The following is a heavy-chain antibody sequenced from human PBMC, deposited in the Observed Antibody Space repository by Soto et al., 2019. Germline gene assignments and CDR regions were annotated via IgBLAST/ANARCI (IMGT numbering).Heavy chain of an antibody. Sequence: GGSLRLSCAASGFTVSSNYMSWVRQAPGKGLEWVSVIYSGGSTYYADSVKGRFTISRDNSKNTLYLQMNSLRAEDTAVYYCARDSQNYYYYYGMDVWGQGTTVTVSS. CDR2: IYSGGST. V-gene: IGHV3-53*01. J-gene: IGHJ6*02. CDR1: GFTVSSNY. CDR3: ARDSQNYYYYYGMDV.